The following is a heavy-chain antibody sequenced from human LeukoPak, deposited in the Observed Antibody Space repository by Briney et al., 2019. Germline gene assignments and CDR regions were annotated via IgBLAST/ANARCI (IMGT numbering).Heavy chain of an antibody. CDR3: ARDKIVGDSYFDY. V-gene: IGHV3-7*01. J-gene: IGHJ4*02. D-gene: IGHD1-26*01. CDR2: IKQHEGAK. Sequence: GGSLRLSCAASGFTFTDYWMSWVSQAPGKGLEWVANIKQHEGAKYYVDSVKGRFTISRDNTKNSLYLQMNSLRAEDTAVYYCARDKIVGDSYFDYWGQGTLVTVSS. CDR1: GFTFTDYW.